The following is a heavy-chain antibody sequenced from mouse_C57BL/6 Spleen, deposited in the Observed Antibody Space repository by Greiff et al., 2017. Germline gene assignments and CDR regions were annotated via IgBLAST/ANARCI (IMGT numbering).Heavy chain of an antibody. Sequence: QVQLQQPGAELVKPGASVKLSCKASGYTFTSYWMHWVKQRPGQGLEWIGMIHPNSGSTNYNEKFKSKATLTVDKSSSTAYMQLSSLTSEDSAVYYCARGDLLRGAMDYWGQGTSVTVSS. CDR3: ARGDLLRGAMDY. D-gene: IGHD1-1*01. V-gene: IGHV1-64*01. CDR2: IHPNSGST. J-gene: IGHJ4*01. CDR1: GYTFTSYW.